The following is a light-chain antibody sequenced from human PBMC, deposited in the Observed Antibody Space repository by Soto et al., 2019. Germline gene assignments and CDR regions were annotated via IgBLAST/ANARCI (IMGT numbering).Light chain of an antibody. CDR3: GSYTTRSPL. J-gene: IGLJ2*01. CDR2: EVT. CDR1: SSDINDYNY. V-gene: IGLV2-14*01. Sequence: QSALTQPASVSGSPGQSITISCTGTSSDINDYNYVSWYQQHPGKAPKLIIFEVTNRPSGVSDRFSGSKSGNTASLTISGLQAEDEADYYCGSYTTRSPLFGGGTKLTVL.